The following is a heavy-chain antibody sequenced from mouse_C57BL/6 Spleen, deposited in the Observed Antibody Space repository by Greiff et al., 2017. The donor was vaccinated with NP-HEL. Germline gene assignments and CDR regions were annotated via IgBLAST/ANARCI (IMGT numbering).Heavy chain of an antibody. Sequence: EVKLMESGPGLVKPSQSLSFTCTVTGYSITSGYGWNWIRQFPGNKLEWMGYISYSGSTNYNPSLKRRISITRDTSKNQFFLQLNSVTTEDTATYCCARTARIKYWCQGTTLTVSS. CDR3: ARTARIKY. CDR2: ISYSGST. V-gene: IGHV3-2*02. J-gene: IGHJ2*01. D-gene: IGHD1-2*01. CDR1: GYSITSGYG.